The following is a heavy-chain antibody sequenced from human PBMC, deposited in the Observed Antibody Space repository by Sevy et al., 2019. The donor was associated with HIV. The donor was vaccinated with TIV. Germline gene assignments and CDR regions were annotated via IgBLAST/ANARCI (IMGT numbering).Heavy chain of an antibody. CDR3: AKDSLCRVYWYPDY. CDR1: GFNFKTDG. J-gene: IGHJ4*02. CDR2: ISSDGSYE. Sequence: GESLKISCAASGFNFKTDGMHWVRQAPGKGLEWVAVISSDGSYESYADSVKGRFTISRDNSKNTLYLQMNSLRVEDTAVYYCAKDSLCRVYWYPDYWGQGTLVTDSS. D-gene: IGHD2-8*02. V-gene: IGHV3-30*18.